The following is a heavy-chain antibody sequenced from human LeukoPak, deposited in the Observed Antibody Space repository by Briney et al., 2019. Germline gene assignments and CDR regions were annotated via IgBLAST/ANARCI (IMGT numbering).Heavy chain of an antibody. J-gene: IGHJ2*01. CDR3: ARGALSNWYFDV. CDR2: ISGSGSTV. D-gene: IGHD6-6*01. Sequence: PGGSLRLSCAASGLTVSSTYMNWVRQAPGKGLEWVSYISGSGSTVYYADSVKGRFTISRDNAKNSLYLQMNSLRVEDTAVYYCARGALSNWYFDVWGRGTLVTVSS. V-gene: IGHV3-48*03. CDR1: GLTVSSTY.